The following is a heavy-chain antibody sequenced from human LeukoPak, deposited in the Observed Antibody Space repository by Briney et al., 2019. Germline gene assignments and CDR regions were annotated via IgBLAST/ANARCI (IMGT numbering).Heavy chain of an antibody. D-gene: IGHD6-13*01. CDR3: ARQSEYRSSPFDF. J-gene: IGHJ4*02. CDR1: GGSISSYY. Sequence: SETLSLTCTVSGGSISSYYWSWIRQPPGKGLEWIGYISNSGSTNYNPSLKSRVTMSVDTSKNQFSLKLSSVTAADTAVYYCARQSEYRSSPFDFWGQGTLVTVSS. V-gene: IGHV4-59*08. CDR2: ISNSGST.